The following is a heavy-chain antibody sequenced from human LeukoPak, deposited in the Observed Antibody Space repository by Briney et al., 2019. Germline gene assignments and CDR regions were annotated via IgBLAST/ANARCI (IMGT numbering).Heavy chain of an antibody. CDR3: AKDQAGDGYNSM. D-gene: IGHD5-24*01. Sequence: GGSLRLSCVTSGFTFSNCAMSWVRQAPGKGLEWVSTIHGARTFYSASVKGRFTISRDNSKNTLYLQMNSLRAEDTAIYYCAKDQAGDGYNSMWGQGTRVTVSS. J-gene: IGHJ4*02. CDR1: GFTFSNCA. CDR2: IHGART. V-gene: IGHV3-23*01.